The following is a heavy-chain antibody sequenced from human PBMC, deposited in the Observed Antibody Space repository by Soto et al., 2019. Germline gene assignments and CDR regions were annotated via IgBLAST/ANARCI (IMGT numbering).Heavy chain of an antibody. J-gene: IGHJ4*02. CDR3: ARANYYDSSGDX. CDR2: INHSGST. CDR1: GGSFSGYY. Sequence: RFLPCAVYGGSFSGYYWSWIRQPPGKGLEWLGEINHSGSTNYNPSLKSRVTISVDTSKNQFSLKLSSVTAADTAVYYCARANYYDSSGDXWGQGTLVTVSX. D-gene: IGHD3-22*01. V-gene: IGHV4-34*01.